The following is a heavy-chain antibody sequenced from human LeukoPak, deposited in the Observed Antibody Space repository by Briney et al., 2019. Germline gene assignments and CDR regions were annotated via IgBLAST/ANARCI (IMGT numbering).Heavy chain of an antibody. V-gene: IGHV4-39*07. CDR3: ARARITMIRHYMDV. J-gene: IGHJ6*03. Sequence: SETLSLTCTVSGGSISSSSYYWGWIRQPPGKGLEWIGSIYYSGSTYYNPSLKSRVTISVDTSKNQFSLKLSSVTAADTAVYYCARARITMIRHYMDVWGKGTTVTVSS. CDR1: GGSISSSSYY. D-gene: IGHD3-22*01. CDR2: IYYSGST.